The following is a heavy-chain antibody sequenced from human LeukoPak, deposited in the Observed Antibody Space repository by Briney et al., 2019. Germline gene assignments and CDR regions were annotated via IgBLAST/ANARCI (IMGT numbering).Heavy chain of an antibody. V-gene: IGHV3-53*01. CDR1: GFIVSSDF. D-gene: IGHD3-16*02. J-gene: IGHJ3*02. CDR2: MNSGGST. CDR3: ARLSSFAFDI. Sequence: GGSLRLSCAASGFIVSSDFMNWVRQAPGKGLEWVSAMNSGGSTFYADSVKGRFIISRDKSRNMLYFQMNSLRVDDTAVYYCARLSSFAFDIWGQGTMVTVSS.